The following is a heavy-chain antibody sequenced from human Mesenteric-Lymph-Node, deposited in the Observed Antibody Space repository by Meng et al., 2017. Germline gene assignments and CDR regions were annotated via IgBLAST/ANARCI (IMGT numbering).Heavy chain of an antibody. CDR3: ARVDSSGYFLDY. CDR1: GGSTSSGGHS. V-gene: IGHV4-31*03. CDR2: IYYSGST. D-gene: IGHD3-22*01. Sequence: QVQLQESGAGLGKPSQTMSLTCTVSGGSTSSGGHSWSWIRQHPGKGLEWIAYIYYSGSTYYNPSLKSRVILSVDTSKNQFSLKLSSVTAADTAVYYCARVDSSGYFLDYWGQGTLVTVSS. J-gene: IGHJ4*01.